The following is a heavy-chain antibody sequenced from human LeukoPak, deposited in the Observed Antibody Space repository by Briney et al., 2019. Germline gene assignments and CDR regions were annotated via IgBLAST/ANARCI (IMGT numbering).Heavy chain of an antibody. J-gene: IGHJ3*02. CDR3: ARGNWDDADAFDI. V-gene: IGHV3-48*01. Sequence: GGSLRLSCAASGFIFSSYGMNWVRQAPGKGLEWVSYISSSSSSIYYADSVKGRFTISRDNAQNSLYLQMNSLRAEDTAVYYCARGNWDDADAFDIWGQGTMVTVSS. CDR1: GFIFSSYG. CDR2: ISSSSSSI. D-gene: IGHD1-20*01.